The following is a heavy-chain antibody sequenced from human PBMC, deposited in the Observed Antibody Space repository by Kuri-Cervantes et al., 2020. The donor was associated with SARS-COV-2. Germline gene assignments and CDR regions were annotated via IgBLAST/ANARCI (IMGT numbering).Heavy chain of an antibody. J-gene: IGHJ6*02. CDR1: GFTFSAYW. V-gene: IGHV3-74*01. CDR3: ARGDGMDV. CDR2: IDGDGTSI. Sequence: GGSLRLSCAASGFTFSAYWMHWVRHAPGKGLVWVSHIDGDGTSIGYADFVKGRFTISRDNAKGTLYLQMNSLRAEDTAMYYCARGDGMDVWGQGTAVTVSS.